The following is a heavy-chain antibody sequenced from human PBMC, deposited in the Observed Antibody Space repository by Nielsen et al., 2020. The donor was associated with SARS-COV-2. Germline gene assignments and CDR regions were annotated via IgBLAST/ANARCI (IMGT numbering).Heavy chain of an antibody. CDR3: ARSATNLIYWYFDL. D-gene: IGHD5-12*01. CDR1: GGTFSTYS. CDR2: IIPMVDIR. J-gene: IGHJ2*01. V-gene: IGHV1-69*02. Sequence: SVKVSCKASGGTFSTYSISWVRQAPGQGPEWMGRIIPMVDIRDYAQSFQGRVTITADKPTSTAYMELSSLSSEDTALYYCARSATNLIYWYFDLWGRGTLVTVSS.